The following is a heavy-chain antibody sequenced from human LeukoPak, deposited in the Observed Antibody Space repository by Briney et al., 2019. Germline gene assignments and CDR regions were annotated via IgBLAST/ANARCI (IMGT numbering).Heavy chain of an antibody. D-gene: IGHD3-10*01. CDR3: ARSDKVWFGESLFDY. V-gene: IGHV3-7*01. Sequence: GGSLRLSCAASGFTFSIYWMSWVRQAPGKGLEWVANINQDGSEKYCVDSVKGRFTISRDNAKKSLYLQTNSLRVEDTAVYYCARSDKVWFGESLFDYWGQGTLVTVSS. CDR1: GFTFSIYW. CDR2: INQDGSEK. J-gene: IGHJ4*02.